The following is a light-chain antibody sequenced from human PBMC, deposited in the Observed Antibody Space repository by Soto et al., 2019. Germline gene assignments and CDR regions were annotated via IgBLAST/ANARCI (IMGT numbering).Light chain of an antibody. J-gene: IGKJ1*01. V-gene: IGKV1-5*01. CDR3: QQYQRYWT. CDR1: QGITGW. Sequence: DLQLTQSPSTLSASVGDRVTITCRASQGITGWLAWYQQKPGKAPKLHIFDASTLESGVPPRFTGSGSGTEFTLSISNLQPDDFATYYCQQYQRYWTFGHGTKVEVK. CDR2: DAS.